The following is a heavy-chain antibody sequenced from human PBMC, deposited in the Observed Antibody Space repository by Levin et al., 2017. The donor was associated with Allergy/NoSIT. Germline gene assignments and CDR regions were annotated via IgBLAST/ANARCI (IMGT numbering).Heavy chain of an antibody. CDR3: ARMGFGGKYCSGGSCYSVGAFEI. Sequence: ASVKVSCKASGYTFTGYYMHWVRQAPGQGLEWMGWINPNSGGTNYAQKFQGRVTMTRDTSISSAYLELSSLRSDDTAVYYCARMGFGGKYCSGGSCYSVGAFEIWGQGTMVTVSS. V-gene: IGHV1-2*02. J-gene: IGHJ3*02. D-gene: IGHD2-15*01. CDR1: GYTFTGYY. CDR2: INPNSGGT.